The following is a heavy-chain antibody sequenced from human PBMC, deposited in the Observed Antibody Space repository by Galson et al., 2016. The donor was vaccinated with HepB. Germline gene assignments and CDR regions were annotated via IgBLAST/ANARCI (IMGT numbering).Heavy chain of an antibody. D-gene: IGHD6-25*01. Sequence: SLRLSCAASGFTFSAYWLSWVRQSPGKGLEWVAGINQEGSAINYVDSAKGRFIISRDNARTSLSLQMNSLRVDDTTRYYCVTGYTSGIWGPGTMVIVSA. CDR2: INQEGSAI. J-gene: IGHJ3*02. V-gene: IGHV3-7*01. CDR1: GFTFSAYW. CDR3: VTGYTSGI.